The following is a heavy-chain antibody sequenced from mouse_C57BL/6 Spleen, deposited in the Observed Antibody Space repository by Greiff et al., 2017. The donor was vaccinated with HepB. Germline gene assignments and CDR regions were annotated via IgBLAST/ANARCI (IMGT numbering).Heavy chain of an antibody. J-gene: IGHJ2*01. CDR1: GYTFPDYE. CDR2: IDPETGGT. V-gene: IGHV1-15*01. Sequence: QVQLQQSGAELVRPGASVTLSCKASGYTFPDYEMHWVKQTPVHGLEWIGAIDPETGGTAYNQKFKGKAILTADKSSSTAYMELRSLTSEDSAVYYCTTYYSNYFDYWGQGTTLTVSS. D-gene: IGHD2-5*01. CDR3: TTYYSNYFDY.